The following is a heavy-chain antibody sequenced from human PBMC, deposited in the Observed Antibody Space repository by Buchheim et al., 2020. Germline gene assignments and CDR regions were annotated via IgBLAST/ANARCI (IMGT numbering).Heavy chain of an antibody. CDR3: ARGRFLEWLSTRRNHYMDV. V-gene: IGHV4-34*01. CDR1: GGPFSGYF. D-gene: IGHD3-3*01. CDR2: INHSGRS. Sequence: QVQLQQWGAGVLKPSETVSLTCAVYGGPFSGYFWTWIRQTPGQGLEWIGEINHSGRSNYNPSLKGRLTISVDTSNNQFSLTLRSVTAADTGLYYCARGRFLEWLSTRRNHYMDVWGKGTT. J-gene: IGHJ6*03.